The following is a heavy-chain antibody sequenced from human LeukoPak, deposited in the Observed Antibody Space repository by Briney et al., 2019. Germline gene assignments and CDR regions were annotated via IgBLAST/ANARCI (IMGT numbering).Heavy chain of an antibody. J-gene: IGHJ4*02. V-gene: IGHV4-39*07. CDR2: IYYSGST. Sequence: SETLSLTCTVSGGSISSSSYYWGWIRQPPGKGLEWIGSIYYSGSTYYNPSLKSRVTISVDTSKNQFSLKLTSVAAADTAVYYCARGGKATVVTMWGQGILVTVSS. D-gene: IGHD4-23*01. CDR3: ARGGKATVVTM. CDR1: GGSISSSSYY.